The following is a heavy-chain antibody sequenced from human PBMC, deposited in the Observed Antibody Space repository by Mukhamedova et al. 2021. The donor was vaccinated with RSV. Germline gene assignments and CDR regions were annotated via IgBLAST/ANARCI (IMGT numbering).Heavy chain of an antibody. CDR3: ASASARQGWDWFDP. V-gene: IGHV1-69*15. J-gene: IGHJ5*02. CDR2: IIPIFGTA. Sequence: VRQAPGQGLEWMGRIIPIFGTANYAQKFQGRVTITADESTSTAYMELSSLRSEDTAVYYCASASARQGWDWFDPWGQGTLVTVS. D-gene: IGHD6-6*01.